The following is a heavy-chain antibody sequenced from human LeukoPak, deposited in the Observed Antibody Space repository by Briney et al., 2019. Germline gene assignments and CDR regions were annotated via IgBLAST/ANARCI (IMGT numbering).Heavy chain of an antibody. V-gene: IGHV4-34*01. D-gene: IGHD1-26*01. CDR1: GGSFSGYY. CDR3: AREVGATGFGKAFDY. Sequence: SETLSLTCAVYGGSFSGYYWSWIRQPPGKGLEWIGEINHSGSTNYNPSLKSRVTKSVDTSKNQFSLKLSSVTAADTAVYYCAREVGATGFGKAFDYWGQGTLVTVSS. CDR2: INHSGST. J-gene: IGHJ4*02.